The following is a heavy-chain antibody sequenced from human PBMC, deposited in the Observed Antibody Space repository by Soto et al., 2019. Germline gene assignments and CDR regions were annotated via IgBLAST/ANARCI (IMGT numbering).Heavy chain of an antibody. CDR1: GFTFSSYW. D-gene: IGHD6-19*01. CDR2: INSDGSST. CDR3: ASKSRRGAVAGGAFDI. V-gene: IGHV3-74*01. J-gene: IGHJ3*02. Sequence: GGSLRLSCAASGFTFSSYWMHWVRQAPGKGLVWVSRINSDGSSTSYADSVKGRFTISRDNAKNTLYLQMNSLRAEDTAVYYCASKSRRGAVAGGAFDIWGQGTMVTVSS.